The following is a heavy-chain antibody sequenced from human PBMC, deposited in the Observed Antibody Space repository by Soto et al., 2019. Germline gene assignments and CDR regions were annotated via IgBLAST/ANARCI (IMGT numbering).Heavy chain of an antibody. CDR1: CGSISSYY. CDR2: IYYSGST. D-gene: IGHD1-20*01. CDR3: ARDPGITGP. J-gene: IGHJ5*02. V-gene: IGHV4-59*01. Sequence: PSDTLSLTCTVSCGSISSYYWSWIRQPPGKGLEWIGYIYYSGSTNYNPSLKSRVTISVDTSKNQFSLKLSSVTAADTAVYYCARDPGITGPWGQGTLVTVSS.